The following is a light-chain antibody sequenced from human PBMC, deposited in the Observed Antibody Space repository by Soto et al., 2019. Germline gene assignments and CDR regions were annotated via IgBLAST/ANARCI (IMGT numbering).Light chain of an antibody. CDR1: QSVSSSY. Sequence: ESVLTQSPGTLSLSPGERATLSCRASQSVSSSYLAWYQQKPGQAPRLLIYGASSRATGIPDRFSGSGSGTDFTLTISRLEPEDFAVYSCQQYGSSTRTFGQGTKVEIK. CDR2: GAS. V-gene: IGKV3-20*01. J-gene: IGKJ1*01. CDR3: QQYGSSTRT.